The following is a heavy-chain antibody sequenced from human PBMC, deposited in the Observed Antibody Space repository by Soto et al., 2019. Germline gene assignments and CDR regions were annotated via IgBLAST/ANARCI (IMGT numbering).Heavy chain of an antibody. Sequence: PSETLSLTCTVSGGSISSRSYYWGWIRQTPGKGLEWIGSIYHSGSTYYNPSLKSRVTISVDTSKNQFSLKLSSVTAADTAVYYCARDPAVVAVVNWFDPWGQGTLVTVSS. CDR2: IYHSGST. V-gene: IGHV4-39*07. J-gene: IGHJ5*02. CDR3: ARDPAVVAVVNWFDP. D-gene: IGHD2-15*01. CDR1: GGSISSRSYY.